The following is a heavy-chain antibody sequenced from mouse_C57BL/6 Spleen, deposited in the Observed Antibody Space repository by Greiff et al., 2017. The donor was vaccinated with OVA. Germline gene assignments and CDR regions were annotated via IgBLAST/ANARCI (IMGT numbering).Heavy chain of an antibody. CDR3: ARDARSTMITTNAMDY. J-gene: IGHJ4*01. Sequence: EVQRVESGGGLVKPGGSLKLSCAASGFTFSSYAMSWVRQTPEKRLEWVATISDGGSYTYYPDNVKGRFTISRDNAKNNLYLQMSHLKSEDTAMYYCARDARSTMITTNAMDYWGQGTSVTVSS. CDR2: ISDGGSYT. D-gene: IGHD2-4*01. CDR1: GFTFSSYA. V-gene: IGHV5-4*01.